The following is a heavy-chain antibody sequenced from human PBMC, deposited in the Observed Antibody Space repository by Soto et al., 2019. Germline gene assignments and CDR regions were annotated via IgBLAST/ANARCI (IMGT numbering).Heavy chain of an antibody. V-gene: IGHV1-18*01. CDR2: ISGRNGNS. CDR1: GYIFENYA. J-gene: IGHJ6*02. CDR3: ARGNPFNYAGFDV. Sequence: QVQLVQSGTEVKKPGASVRVSCKTSGYIFENYAINWVRQAPGQGLEWVGWISGRNGNSNFAQSVRGRITMTTDTSTGTAFMDLRNLISDDTAVYYCARGNPFNYAGFDVWGQGTTVAVSS. D-gene: IGHD3-16*01.